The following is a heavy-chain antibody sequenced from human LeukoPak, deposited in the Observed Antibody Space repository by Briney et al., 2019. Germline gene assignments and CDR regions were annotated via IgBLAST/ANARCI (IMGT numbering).Heavy chain of an antibody. CDR1: GGSMTNYY. D-gene: IGHD4-17*01. J-gene: IGHJ5*02. CDR2: INHSGST. Sequence: SETLSLTCTVSGGSMTNYYWSWIRQPPGKGLEWIGEINHSGSTNYNPSLKSRVTISVDTSKNQFSLKLSSVTAADTAVYYCARGLGDYGANWFDPWGQGTLVTVSS. CDR3: ARGLGDYGANWFDP. V-gene: IGHV4-34*01.